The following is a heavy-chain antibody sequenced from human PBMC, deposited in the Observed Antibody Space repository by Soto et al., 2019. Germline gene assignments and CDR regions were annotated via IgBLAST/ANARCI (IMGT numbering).Heavy chain of an antibody. CDR2: IYTVGST. V-gene: IGHV4-4*07. J-gene: IGHJ4*02. CDR3: ARSPLPHSYAQFDS. Sequence: SETLSLTCTVSGGSLNNYYWSWIRQPAGKGLEWIGRIYTVGSTNYNPSLKSRVTMSIDTSKNQFSLRLPSVTAAHTAVYYCARSPLPHSYAQFDSWGQGSLVTVSS. CDR1: GGSLNNYY. D-gene: IGHD3-16*01.